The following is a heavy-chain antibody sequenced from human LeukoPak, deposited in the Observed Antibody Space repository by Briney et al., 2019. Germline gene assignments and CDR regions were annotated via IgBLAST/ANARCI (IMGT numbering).Heavy chain of an antibody. Sequence: ASVKVSCKASGYTFTGYYMHWVRQAPGQGLEWMGWINPNSGGTNYAQKFQGRVTMTRDTSISTAYMELSRLRSDDTAVYYCASLGNPYSSGWTIDYRGQGTLVTVSS. CDR3: ASLGNPYSSGWTIDY. V-gene: IGHV1-2*02. CDR2: INPNSGGT. J-gene: IGHJ4*02. D-gene: IGHD6-19*01. CDR1: GYTFTGYY.